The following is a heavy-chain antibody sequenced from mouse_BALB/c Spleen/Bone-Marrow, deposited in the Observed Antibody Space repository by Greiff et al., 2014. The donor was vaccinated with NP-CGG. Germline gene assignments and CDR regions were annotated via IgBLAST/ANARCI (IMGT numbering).Heavy chain of an antibody. J-gene: IGHJ4*01. Sequence: VQLKESGGGLVKPGGSLKLSCTASGFIFSDYYMYWVRQTPEKRLEWVAAISDGGSYTYYPDSVKGRFTISRDNAKNNLYPQMSSLKSEDTAMYYCARSGEKYGAMDYWGQGTSVTVSS. CDR3: ARSGEKYGAMDY. CDR2: ISDGGSYT. CDR1: GFIFSDYY. V-gene: IGHV5-4*02. D-gene: IGHD1-1*02.